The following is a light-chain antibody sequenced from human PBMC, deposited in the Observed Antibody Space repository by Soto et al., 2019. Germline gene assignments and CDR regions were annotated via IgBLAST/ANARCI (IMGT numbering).Light chain of an antibody. CDR1: KSDIGSYNF. V-gene: IGLV2-8*01. J-gene: IGLJ2*01. Sequence: QSVLTQPPSASGSPGQAVTISCTGTKSDIGSYNFVSWYQQHPGKAPKLIISEVSKRPSGVPERFSGSKSGNTASLTVSGLQAEDEADYYCSSYAGRSNVLFGGGTKVTVL. CDR3: SSYAGRSNVL. CDR2: EVS.